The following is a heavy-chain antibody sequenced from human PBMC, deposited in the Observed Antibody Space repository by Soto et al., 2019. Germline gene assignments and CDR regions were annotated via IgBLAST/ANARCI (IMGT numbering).Heavy chain of an antibody. CDR1: GNMSEHYA. CDR3: AQDAGRSGKLWGYFQN. V-gene: IGHV3-9*02. D-gene: IGHD3-10*01. Sequence: PGGSLRLSCATTGNMSEHYAMRCVRQAPEKGLERVSGNNTNTVNKGYAALVMSRFAISRDNAQKSLFLEMNYLRPKDTVLYFCAQDAGRSGKLWGYFQNWGQGT. J-gene: IGHJ1*01. CDR2: NNTNTVNK.